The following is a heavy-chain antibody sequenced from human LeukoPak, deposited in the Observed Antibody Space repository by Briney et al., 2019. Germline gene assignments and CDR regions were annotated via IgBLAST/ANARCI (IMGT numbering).Heavy chain of an antibody. V-gene: IGHV4-59*12. D-gene: IGHD6-13*01. J-gene: IGHJ4*02. CDR3: AKDKQQLAYFDY. Sequence: SETLSLTCTVSGGSISSYYWSWIRQPPGKGLEWIGYIYYSGSTNYNPSLESRVTISVDTSKNQFSLKLSSVTAADTAVYYCAKDKQQLAYFDYWGQGTLVTVSS. CDR1: GGSISSYY. CDR2: IYYSGST.